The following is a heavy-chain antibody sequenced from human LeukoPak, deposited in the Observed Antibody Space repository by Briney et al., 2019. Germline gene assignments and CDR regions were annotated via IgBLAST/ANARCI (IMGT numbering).Heavy chain of an antibody. D-gene: IGHD1-14*01. J-gene: IGHJ6*03. V-gene: IGHV3-20*04. CDR2: INWNGGST. CDR3: ARDQVTDYYMDV. CDR1: GFIFSSYS. Sequence: GGSLRLSCAASGFIFSSYSMNWVRQAPGKGLEWVSGINWNGGSTGYADSVKGRFTISRDNAKNSLYLQMNSLRAEDTALYYCARDQVTDYYMDVWGKGTTVTVSS.